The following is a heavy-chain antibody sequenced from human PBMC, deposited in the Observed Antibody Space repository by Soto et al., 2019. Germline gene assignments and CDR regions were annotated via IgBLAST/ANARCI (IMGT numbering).Heavy chain of an antibody. CDR1: GGSFNASS. J-gene: IGHJ5*01. V-gene: IGHV4-34*01. Sequence: SETLSLTCAVYGGSFNASSWSWLRQPPGKGLEWIGEINHSGFTYYSPSLKSRATISVDASKSQFSLKLRSMTAADTAVYYCATIVIGAPNWFDFWGPGTLVTVSS. CDR3: ATIVIGAPNWFDF. CDR2: INHSGFT. D-gene: IGHD3-16*02.